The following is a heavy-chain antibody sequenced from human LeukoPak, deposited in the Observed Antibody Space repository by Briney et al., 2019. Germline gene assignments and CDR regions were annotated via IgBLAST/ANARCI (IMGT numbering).Heavy chain of an antibody. CDR2: INHSGST. CDR3: ARQFIMITFGGAPHNWFDP. J-gene: IGHJ5*02. D-gene: IGHD3-16*01. CDR1: GGSFSGYY. V-gene: IGHV4-34*01. Sequence: PSETLSLTCAVYGGSFSGYYWSWIRQPPGKGLEWIGEINHSGSTNYNPSLKSRVTISVDTSKNQFSLKLSSVTAADTAVYYCARQFIMITFGGAPHNWFDPWGQGTLVTVSS.